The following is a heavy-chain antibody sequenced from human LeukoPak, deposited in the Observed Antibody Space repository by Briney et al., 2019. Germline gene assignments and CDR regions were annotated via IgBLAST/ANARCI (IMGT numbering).Heavy chain of an antibody. J-gene: IGHJ4*02. CDR1: GFIFRDHS. CDR3: VRALGGSDDY. CDR2: INPDGST. V-gene: IGHV3-74*01. Sequence: GGSLRLSCAASGFIFRDHSMHWARQIPGKGLVWVSRINPDGSTNYADSVKGRFTISRDNAKNTLYLQMRSLRVDDSSLYFCVRALGGSDDYWGQRTLVTVSS. D-gene: IGHD1-26*01.